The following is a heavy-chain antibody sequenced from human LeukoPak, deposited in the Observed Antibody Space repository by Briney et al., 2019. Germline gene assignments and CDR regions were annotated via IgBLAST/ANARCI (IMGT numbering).Heavy chain of an antibody. CDR2: INHSGST. CDR3: ARVKQRPRLAAAGKYYFDY. J-gene: IGHJ4*02. CDR1: GGSFSGYY. Sequence: SETLSLTCAVYGGSFSGYYWSWIRQPPGKGLEWIGEINHSGSTNYNPSLKSRVTISVDTSKNQFSLKLSSVTAADTAVHYCARVKQRPRLAAAGKYYFDYWGQGTLVTVSS. D-gene: IGHD6-13*01. V-gene: IGHV4-34*01.